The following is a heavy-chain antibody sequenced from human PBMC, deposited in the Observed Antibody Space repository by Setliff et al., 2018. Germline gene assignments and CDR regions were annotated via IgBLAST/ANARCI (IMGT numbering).Heavy chain of an antibody. J-gene: IGHJ6*03. CDR3: AREGIRGYFYYYMDV. V-gene: IGHV4-59*11. Sequence: PSETLSLPCTVSGGSIISHYWNWIRQTPGKGLEWLGYIYYSGTTNYNPSLKGRFNISRDNAKNSLYLQMHSLRAEDTAVYYCAREGIRGYFYYYMDVWGKGTTVTVSS. CDR1: GGSIISHY. CDR2: IYYSGTT.